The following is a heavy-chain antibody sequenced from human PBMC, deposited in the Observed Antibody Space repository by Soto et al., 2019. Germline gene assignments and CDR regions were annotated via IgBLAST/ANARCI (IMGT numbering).Heavy chain of an antibody. Sequence: QVQLVESGGGVVQPEWSLRVSCAASGFIFSNYAMFWVRQAPGKGLEWVAAISSDGNNKYYADSVKGRLTVSRDNSRNTLYLQMNSLRTEDMAVYYCARKQGPGGSYFEYWGQGTLVTVSS. J-gene: IGHJ4*02. CDR1: GFIFSNYA. D-gene: IGHD1-26*01. CDR3: ARKQGPGGSYFEY. V-gene: IGHV3-30-3*01. CDR2: ISSDGNNK.